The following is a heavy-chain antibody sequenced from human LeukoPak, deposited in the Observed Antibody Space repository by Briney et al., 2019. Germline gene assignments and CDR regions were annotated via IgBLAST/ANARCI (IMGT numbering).Heavy chain of an antibody. V-gene: IGHV1-46*01. CDR3: ASDSGSYGEYNWFDP. CDR1: GYTFTSYY. Sequence: ASVKVSCKASGYTFTSYYMHWVRQAPGQGLEWMGIINPSGGSTSYAQKFQGRVTMTRDMSTSTVYMELSSLRSEDTAVYYCASDSGSYGEYNWFDPWGQGTLVTVSS. D-gene: IGHD1-26*01. J-gene: IGHJ5*02. CDR2: INPSGGST.